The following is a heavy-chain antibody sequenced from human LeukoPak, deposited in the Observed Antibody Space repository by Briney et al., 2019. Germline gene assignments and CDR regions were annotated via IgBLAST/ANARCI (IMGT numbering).Heavy chain of an antibody. J-gene: IGHJ4*02. Sequence: SETLSLTCAVSGDFISSSNWWSWVRQPPGKGLEWIGEMYHSGSTNYNPSLKSRVTVSLDTSKNQFSLKLSSVTASDTAVYYCARQGWFGELLSPLDYWGQGTLVTVSS. CDR3: ARQGWFGELLSPLDY. D-gene: IGHD3-10*01. V-gene: IGHV4-4*02. CDR2: MYHSGST. CDR1: GDFISSSNW.